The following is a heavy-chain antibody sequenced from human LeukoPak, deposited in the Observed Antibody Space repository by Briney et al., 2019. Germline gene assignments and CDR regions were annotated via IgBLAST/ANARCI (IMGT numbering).Heavy chain of an antibody. CDR3: ARGDILTGYYQPPYYYYYGMDV. Sequence: GASVKVSCKASGYTFTGYYMHWVRQAPGQGLEWMGWINPNSGGTNYAQKFQGRVTMTRDTSISTAYMELSRLRSDDTAVYYCARGDILTGYYQPPYYYYYGMDVWGQGTTVTVPS. CDR2: INPNSGGT. D-gene: IGHD3-9*01. V-gene: IGHV1-2*02. J-gene: IGHJ6*02. CDR1: GYTFTGYY.